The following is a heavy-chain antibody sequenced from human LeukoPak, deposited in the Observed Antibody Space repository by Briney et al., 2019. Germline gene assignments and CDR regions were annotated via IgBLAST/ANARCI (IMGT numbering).Heavy chain of an antibody. CDR2: ISWNSGSI. J-gene: IGHJ5*02. CDR1: GFTFDDYA. CDR3: AKDGRSGWRRPWFDP. V-gene: IGHV3-9*01. D-gene: IGHD6-19*01. Sequence: PGGSLRLSCAASGFTFDDYAMHWVRQAPGKGLEWVSGISWNSGSIGYADSVKGRFTISRDNAKNSLYLQMNSPRAEDTALYYCAKDGRSGWRRPWFDPWGQGTLVTVSS.